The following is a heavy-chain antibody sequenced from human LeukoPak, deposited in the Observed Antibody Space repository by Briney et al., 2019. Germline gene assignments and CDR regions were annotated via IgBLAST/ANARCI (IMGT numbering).Heavy chain of an antibody. CDR1: GYTFTSYA. D-gene: IGHD6-13*01. Sequence: ASVKVSCKASGYTFTSYAMHWVRQAPGQRLEWMGWINAGNGNTKYSQKFQGRVTITRDTSASTAYMELSSLRSEDTAVYYCARAPRYSSSLNWFDPRGQGTLVTVSS. CDR2: INAGNGNT. J-gene: IGHJ5*02. V-gene: IGHV1-3*01. CDR3: ARAPRYSSSLNWFDP.